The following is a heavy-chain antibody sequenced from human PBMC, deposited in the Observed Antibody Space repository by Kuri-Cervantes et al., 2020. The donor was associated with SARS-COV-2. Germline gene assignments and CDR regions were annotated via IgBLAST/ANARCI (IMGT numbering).Heavy chain of an antibody. CDR2: IYYSGST. Sequence: GSLRLSCTVSGGSISSSSYYWGWIRQPPGKGLEWIGSIYYSGSTYYNPSLKSRVTIPVDTSKNQFSLKLSSVTAADTAVYYCARSRGYCSSTSCFYYYGMDVWGQGTTVTVSS. CDR3: ARSRGYCSSTSCFYYYGMDV. J-gene: IGHJ6*02. D-gene: IGHD2-2*01. V-gene: IGHV4-39*01. CDR1: GGSISSSSYY.